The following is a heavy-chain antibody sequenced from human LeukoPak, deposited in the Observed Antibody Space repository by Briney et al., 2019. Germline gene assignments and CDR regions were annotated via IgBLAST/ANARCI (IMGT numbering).Heavy chain of an antibody. Sequence: RASETLSLTCTVSGDSISSYYWSWIRQPPGKGLEWIGYIYYSGSTNYTPSLKSRVTISVDTSKNQFSLKLSSVTAADTAVYYCARQRHDYGGYYFDYWGQGTLVTVSS. J-gene: IGHJ4*02. CDR3: ARQRHDYGGYYFDY. D-gene: IGHD4-17*01. CDR2: IYYSGST. V-gene: IGHV4-59*08. CDR1: GDSISSYY.